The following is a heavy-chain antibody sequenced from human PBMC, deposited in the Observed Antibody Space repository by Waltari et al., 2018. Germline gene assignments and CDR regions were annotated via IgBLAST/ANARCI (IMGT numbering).Heavy chain of an antibody. CDR1: GFTFSNYS. CDR3: ARGPSCGGDCYSIPYFDF. D-gene: IGHD2-21*02. Sequence: EVQLVESGGGLVKPGGSLKLSCVVSGFTFSNYSVNWVRQAPGKGLEWVSSISSSSSYTYYADSVQGRFTISRDNAKDSLYLQMNSLRAEDTAVYYCARGPSCGGDCYSIPYFDFWGQGTLVTVSS. V-gene: IGHV3-21*01. CDR2: ISSSSSYT. J-gene: IGHJ4*02.